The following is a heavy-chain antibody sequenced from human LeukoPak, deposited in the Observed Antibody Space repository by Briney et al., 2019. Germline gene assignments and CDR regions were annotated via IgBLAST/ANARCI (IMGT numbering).Heavy chain of an antibody. Sequence: GASVKVSCKVSGYTLTYFSMHWVRQAPGKGLEWMGGFDPEDGETLYAQKFQGRVTMTRDTSTSTVCMELSSLRSEDTAVYYCATDGSGSYWGTNDYWGQGTLVTVSS. CDR3: ATDGSGSYWGTNDY. D-gene: IGHD3-10*01. CDR1: GYTLTYFS. V-gene: IGHV1-24*01. CDR2: FDPEDGET. J-gene: IGHJ4*02.